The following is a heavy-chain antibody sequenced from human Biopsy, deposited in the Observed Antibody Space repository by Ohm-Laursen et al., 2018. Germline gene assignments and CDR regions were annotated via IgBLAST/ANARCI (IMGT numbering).Heavy chain of an antibody. D-gene: IGHD3-22*01. V-gene: IGHV4-39*01. J-gene: IGHJ5*02. CDR1: GGSISNNNYY. CDR3: ARDYDTSGYYYVS. CDR2: IFYRGST. Sequence: GTLSLTWAVSGGSISNNNYYWGRIRQPPGKGLEWIGSIFYRGSTHYKPSLKSRVNISVDTSKNQFSLKLSSVTAADTAVYYCARDYDTSGYYYVSWGQGTLVTVSS.